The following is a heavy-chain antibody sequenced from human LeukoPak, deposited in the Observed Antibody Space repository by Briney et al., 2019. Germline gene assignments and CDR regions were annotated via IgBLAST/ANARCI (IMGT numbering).Heavy chain of an antibody. CDR2: ISSSSSYI. D-gene: IGHD2-2*03. CDR3: ARAHGYCSSTSCYFDY. CDR1: GFTFSSYS. J-gene: IGHJ4*02. V-gene: IGHV3-21*01. Sequence: PGGSLRLSCAASGFTFSSYSMNWARQAPGKGLEWVSSISSSSSYIYYADSVKGRFTISRDNAKNSLYLQMNSLRAEDTAVYYCARAHGYCSSTSCYFDYWGQGTLVSVSS.